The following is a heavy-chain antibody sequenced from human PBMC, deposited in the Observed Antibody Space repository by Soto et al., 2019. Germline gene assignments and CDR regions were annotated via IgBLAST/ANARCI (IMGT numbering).Heavy chain of an antibody. V-gene: IGHV3-48*01. Sequence: GGSLRLSCAASGFTFSSYSMNWVRQAPGKGPEWVSYISETSSTVYYADSVKGRFTISRDNAKNSLYLQMNSLRAEDTAVYYCATRAAYRSDGPVGHDAFDIWGQGTMVTVS. CDR1: GFTFSSYS. D-gene: IGHD3-16*02. CDR2: ISETSSTV. CDR3: ATRAAYRSDGPVGHDAFDI. J-gene: IGHJ3*02.